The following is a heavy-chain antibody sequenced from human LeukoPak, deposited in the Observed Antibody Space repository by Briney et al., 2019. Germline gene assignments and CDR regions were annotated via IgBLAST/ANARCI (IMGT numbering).Heavy chain of an antibody. D-gene: IGHD4-17*01. V-gene: IGHV3-48*01. J-gene: IGHJ4*02. CDR3: ARVFIGDYGDYQFDY. Sequence: GGSLRLSCAASGFIFSSYGMNWVRQAPGKGLDWVSYISSSSSTIYYADSVKGRFTISIDNAKNSLYLQMNSLRAEDTAVYYCARVFIGDYGDYQFDYWGQGTLVTVSS. CDR2: ISSSSSTI. CDR1: GFIFSSYG.